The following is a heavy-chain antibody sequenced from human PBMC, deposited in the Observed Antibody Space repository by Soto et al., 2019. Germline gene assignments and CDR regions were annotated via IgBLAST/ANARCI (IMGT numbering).Heavy chain of an antibody. CDR3: ASGLAIAVAGTGEH. Sequence: QVQLVESGGGVVQPGRSLRLSCAASGFTFSSYAMHWVRQAPGKGLEWVAVISYDGSNKYYADSVKGRFTISRDNSKNTLYLQMNSLRAEDTAVYYCASGLAIAVAGTGEHWGQGTLVTVSS. CDR1: GFTFSSYA. CDR2: ISYDGSNK. D-gene: IGHD6-19*01. J-gene: IGHJ1*01. V-gene: IGHV3-30-3*01.